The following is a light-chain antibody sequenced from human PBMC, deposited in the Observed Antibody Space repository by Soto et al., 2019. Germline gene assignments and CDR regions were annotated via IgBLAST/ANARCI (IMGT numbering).Light chain of an antibody. CDR3: QQYYSTVFT. CDR2: WAS. Sequence: DIVMTQSPDSLAVSLGERATINCKSSQSVLYSSSNKNYLAWYQQKPGQPPKLLIYWASTRESGVPDRFSGSGSGTDFTLTISSLHAEDVAVYYCQQYYSTVFTFGPGTKVDIK. V-gene: IGKV4-1*01. CDR1: QSVLYSSSNKNY. J-gene: IGKJ3*01.